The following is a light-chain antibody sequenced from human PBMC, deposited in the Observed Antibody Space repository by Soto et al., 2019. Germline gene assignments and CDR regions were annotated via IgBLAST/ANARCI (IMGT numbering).Light chain of an antibody. Sequence: QSALTQPASGSGSPGPSIPIYCTGASSDVGGFDHVSWYQQHPGKVPRLLIYDVSSRPPGVSDRFSGSKSGNTASLTISGLQAEDEADYYCNSFTTTNTYVFGTGTKVTVL. V-gene: IGLV2-14*03. CDR3: NSFTTTNTYV. CDR1: SSDVGGFDH. J-gene: IGLJ1*01. CDR2: DVS.